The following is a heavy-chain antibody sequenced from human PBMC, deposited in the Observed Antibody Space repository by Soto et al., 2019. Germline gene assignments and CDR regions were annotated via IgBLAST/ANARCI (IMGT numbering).Heavy chain of an antibody. J-gene: IGHJ4*02. CDR2: IIPILGIA. CDR1: GGTFSSYT. V-gene: IGHV1-69*02. D-gene: IGHD3-3*01. CDR3: AANRYITIFGVVITYYFDY. Sequence: GASVKVSCKASGGTFSSYTISWVRQAPGQGLEWMGRIIPILGIANYAQKFQGRVTITADKSTSTAYMELSSLRSEDTAVYYCAANRYITIFGVVITYYFDYWGQGTLVTVSS.